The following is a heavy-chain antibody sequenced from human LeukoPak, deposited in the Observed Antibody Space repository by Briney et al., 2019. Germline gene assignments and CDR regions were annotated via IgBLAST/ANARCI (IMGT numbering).Heavy chain of an antibody. CDR3: ARDPTRRFDL. CDR1: GFTFSSYW. J-gene: IGHJ4*02. Sequence: GGSLGLSCAPSGFTFSSYWMTWVRQAPGKGLEWVASIVEDGSETYYLDSVKGRFTFSRDNAKNSLYLQMNSLRGEDTAVYYCARDPTRRFDLWGQGTLVTVSS. CDR2: IVEDGSET. V-gene: IGHV3-7*01.